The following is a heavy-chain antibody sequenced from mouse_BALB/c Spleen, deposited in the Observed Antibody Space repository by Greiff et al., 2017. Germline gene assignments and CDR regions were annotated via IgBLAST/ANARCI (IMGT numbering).Heavy chain of an antibody. Sequence: EVQLQESGPGLVKPSQSLSLTCTVTGYSITSDYAWNWIRQFPGNKLEWMGYISYSGSTSYNPSLKSRISITRDTSKNQFFLQLNSVTTEDTATYYCASYGNYGAWFAYWGQGTLVTVSA. CDR2: ISYSGST. CDR3: ASYGNYGAWFAY. V-gene: IGHV3-2*02. D-gene: IGHD2-1*01. J-gene: IGHJ3*01. CDR1: GYSITSDYA.